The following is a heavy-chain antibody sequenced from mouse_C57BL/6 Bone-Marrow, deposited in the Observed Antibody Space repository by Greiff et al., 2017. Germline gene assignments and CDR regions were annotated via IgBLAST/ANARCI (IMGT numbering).Heavy chain of an antibody. CDR3: ARSERRIEPFAY. Sequence: QVQLKQPGAELVKPGASVKLSCKASGYTFTSYWMHWVKQRPGQGLEWIGMIHPNSGSTNYNEKFKSKATLTVDKSSSTAYMQLSSLTSEDSAVYYCARSERRIEPFAYWGQGTLVTVSA. V-gene: IGHV1-64*01. J-gene: IGHJ3*01. CDR1: GYTFTSYW. CDR2: IHPNSGST.